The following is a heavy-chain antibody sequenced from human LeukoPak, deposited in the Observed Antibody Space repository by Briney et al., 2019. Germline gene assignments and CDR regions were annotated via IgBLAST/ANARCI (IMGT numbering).Heavy chain of an antibody. CDR1: GFTFSSYS. CDR2: ISSSSSTI. D-gene: IGHD6-13*01. J-gene: IGHJ4*02. Sequence: GGSLRLSCAASGFTFSSYSMNWVRQAPGKGLEWVSYISSSSSTIYYADSVKGRFTISRDNAKNSLYLQMNSLRAEDTAVYYCARRGGSSWNNYFDYWGQGTLVTVSS. V-gene: IGHV3-48*01. CDR3: ARRGGSSWNNYFDY.